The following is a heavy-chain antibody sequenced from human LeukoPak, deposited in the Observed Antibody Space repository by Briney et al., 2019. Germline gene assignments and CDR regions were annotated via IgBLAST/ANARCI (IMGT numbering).Heavy chain of an antibody. CDR3: ARASPFGKQNDY. CDR1: GYTFTSYG. Sequence: ASVKVSCKASGYTFTSYGISWVRQAPGQGLEWMGWVSAYNGNTNYAQKLQGRVTMTTDTSTSTAYMELRSLRSDDTAVYYCARASPFGKQNDYWGQGTLVTVSS. CDR2: VSAYNGNT. D-gene: IGHD3-3*01. J-gene: IGHJ4*02. V-gene: IGHV1-18*01.